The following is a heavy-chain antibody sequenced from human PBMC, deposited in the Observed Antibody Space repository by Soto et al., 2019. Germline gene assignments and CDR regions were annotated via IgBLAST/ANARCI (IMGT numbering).Heavy chain of an antibody. Sequence: QVQLQESGPGLVKPSQTLSLTCTVSGDSISSAGYYWTWIRQHPGKGLEWIGYIYYSGSTYYNPSLKSRLAISVDTSKNQFSLKLSSVTAADAAVYFCARYVVVTDRYFDYWGQGTLVTVSS. CDR3: ARYVVVTDRYFDY. D-gene: IGHD2-21*02. J-gene: IGHJ4*02. CDR1: GDSISSAGYY. V-gene: IGHV4-31*03. CDR2: IYYSGST.